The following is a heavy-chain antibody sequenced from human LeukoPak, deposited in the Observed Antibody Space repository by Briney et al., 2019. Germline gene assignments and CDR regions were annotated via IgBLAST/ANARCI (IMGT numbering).Heavy chain of an antibody. V-gene: IGHV3-30*02. Sequence: GGSLRLSCATSGFTFSSYWMSWVRQAPGKGLEWVAFIRYDGSNKYYADSVKGRFTISRDNSKNTLYLQMKSLRAEDTAVYYCAKGGGYEAQYYYYYLDVWGKGTTVTISS. CDR2: IRYDGSNK. J-gene: IGHJ6*03. D-gene: IGHD5-12*01. CDR1: GFTFSSYW. CDR3: AKGGGYEAQYYYYYLDV.